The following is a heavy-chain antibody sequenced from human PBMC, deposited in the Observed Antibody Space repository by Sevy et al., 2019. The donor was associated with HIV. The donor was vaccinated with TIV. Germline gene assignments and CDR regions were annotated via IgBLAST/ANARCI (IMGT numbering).Heavy chain of an antibody. CDR1: GFTFSSYG. D-gene: IGHD3-10*01. J-gene: IGHJ3*02. CDR3: AKGPRWFGELPGLAFDI. V-gene: IGHV3-30*18. CDR2: ISYDGSNK. Sequence: GGSLRLSCAASGFTFSSYGMHWVRRAPGKGLEWVAVISYDGSNKYYADSVKGRFTISRDNSKNTLYLQMNSLRAEDTAVYYCAKGPRWFGELPGLAFDIWGQGTMVTVSS.